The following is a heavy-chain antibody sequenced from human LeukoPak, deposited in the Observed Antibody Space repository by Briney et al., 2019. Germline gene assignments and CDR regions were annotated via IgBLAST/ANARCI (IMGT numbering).Heavy chain of an antibody. J-gene: IGHJ4*02. V-gene: IGHV3-33*06. CDR3: AKEGAAAGTYFDY. D-gene: IGHD6-13*01. Sequence: GGSLRLSCAASGFTFSSFGMHWVRQAPGKGLEWVAVIWYDGSNKYYADSVKGRFTISRDNSKNTLYLQMNSLRAEDTAVYYCAKEGAAAGTYFDYWGQGTLVTVSS. CDR2: IWYDGSNK. CDR1: GFTFSSFG.